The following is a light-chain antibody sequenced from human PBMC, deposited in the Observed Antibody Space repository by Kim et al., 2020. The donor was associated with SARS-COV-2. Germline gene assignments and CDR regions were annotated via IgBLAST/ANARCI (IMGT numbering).Light chain of an antibody. CDR1: QSVSSN. CDR2: GAS. Sequence: SVSPGERAPLSCRASQSVSSNLAWYQQKPGQAPRLLIYGASTRATGIPARFSGSGSGTEFTLTISSLQSEDFAVYHCQQYNIWPYTFGQGTKLEI. J-gene: IGKJ2*01. V-gene: IGKV3-15*01. CDR3: QQYNIWPYT.